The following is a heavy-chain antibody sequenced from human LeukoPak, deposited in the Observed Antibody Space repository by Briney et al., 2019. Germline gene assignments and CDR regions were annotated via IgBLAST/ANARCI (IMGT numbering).Heavy chain of an antibody. CDR1: GFIFGSYA. CDR3: ARHSKWLAPD. D-gene: IGHD6-19*01. J-gene: IGHJ4*02. CDR2: ISGTGGGT. Sequence: PGGSLRLSCAASGFIFGSYAMTWVRQAPGKGLEWVSTISGTGGGTYYADSVKGRFTISRDNSKNTLYLQMNSLRPEDTATYYCARHSKWLAPDWGQGTPVTVSS. V-gene: IGHV3-23*01.